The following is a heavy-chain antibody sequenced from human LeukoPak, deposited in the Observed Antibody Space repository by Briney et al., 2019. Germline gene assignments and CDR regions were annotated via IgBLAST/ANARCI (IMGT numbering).Heavy chain of an antibody. CDR2: IYYSGST. CDR3: AREHMTTYRRSYYYYGMDV. V-gene: IGHV4-30-4*01. Sequence: PSETLSLTCTVSGGSISSGDYYWSWIRQPPGKGLEWIGYIYYSGSTYYNPSLKSRVTISVDTSKNQFSLKLSSVTAADTAVYYCAREHMTTYRRSYYYYGMDVWGQGTTVTVSS. D-gene: IGHD4-11*01. J-gene: IGHJ6*02. CDR1: GGSISSGDYY.